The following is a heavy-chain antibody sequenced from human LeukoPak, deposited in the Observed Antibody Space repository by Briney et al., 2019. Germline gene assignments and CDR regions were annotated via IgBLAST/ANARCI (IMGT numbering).Heavy chain of an antibody. CDR1: GASFNDYY. CDR3: ARERASNNHDNWFDP. CDR2: VNHSGSA. J-gene: IGHJ5*02. V-gene: IGHV4-34*01. Sequence: PSKTLSLTCAVYGASFNDYYWSWIRHSPTEGLEWIGEVNHSGSAKYNPSLRIRVTISADKSKKQFFLRLSPVAAADSGVYYCARERASNNHDNWFDPWGQGTLVTVSS.